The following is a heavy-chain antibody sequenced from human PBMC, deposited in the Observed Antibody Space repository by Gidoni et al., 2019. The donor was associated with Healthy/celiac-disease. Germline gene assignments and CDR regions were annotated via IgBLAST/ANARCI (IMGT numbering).Heavy chain of an antibody. CDR1: GFSLRNASRG. CDR2: SVSNDEK. V-gene: IGHV2-26*01. CDR3: ARIRRCEQQLVYNWFDP. Sequence: QVPLKESGPVLVKPTETLTLPCTVSGFSLRNASRGVSWIRQPPGKALEWLAHSVSNDEKSYSTSLKSRLTISKETSKSQVVLTRTNMDPVDTATYYCARIRRCEQQLVYNWFDPWGQGTLVTVSS. J-gene: IGHJ5*02. D-gene: IGHD6-13*01.